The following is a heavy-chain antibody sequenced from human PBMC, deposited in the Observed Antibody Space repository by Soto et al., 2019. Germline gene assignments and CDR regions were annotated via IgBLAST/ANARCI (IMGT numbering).Heavy chain of an antibody. J-gene: IGHJ6*02. Sequence: QVQLQESGPGLVKPSETLSLTCTVSGGSISSYYWSWIRQPPGKGLEWIGYIYYSGSTNYNPSLKSRVTISVDTSKNQFSLKLSSVTAADTAVYYCARIGELAHDMDVWGQGTTVTVSS. CDR1: GGSISSYY. CDR3: ARIGELAHDMDV. CDR2: IYYSGST. V-gene: IGHV4-59*01. D-gene: IGHD6-6*01.